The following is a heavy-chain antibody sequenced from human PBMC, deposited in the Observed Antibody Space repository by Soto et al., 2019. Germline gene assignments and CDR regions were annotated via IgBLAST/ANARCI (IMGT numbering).Heavy chain of an antibody. J-gene: IGHJ4*02. D-gene: IGHD6-19*01. V-gene: IGHV1-3*01. CDR3: ARAPMAGLDY. CDR2: INGGNGNT. Sequence: QVQLVQSGAEVKKPGASVKVSCKASGYTFTSYAMHWVRQAPGQRLEWMGWINGGNGNTKYSQKFQGRVTITRDTSASTGYMELSSLRSEDTAVYYWARAPMAGLDYWGQGTLVTVSS. CDR1: GYTFTSYA.